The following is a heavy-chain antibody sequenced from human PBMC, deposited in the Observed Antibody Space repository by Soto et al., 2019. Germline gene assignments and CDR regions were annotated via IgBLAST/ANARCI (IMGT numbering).Heavy chain of an antibody. J-gene: IGHJ6*02. CDR1: AFTFSSYR. Sequence: QVQLVESGGGVVQPGRSLRLSCAASAFTFSSYRIHWVRQAPGKGLDWVAVISYDASDKYYADSVKGRFTISRDNSKNTLYLQMTILRAEDTAVYYCVKERYGQLWLEDYGMDVWGQGTTVTVSS. CDR2: ISYDASDK. CDR3: VKERYGQLWLEDYGMDV. D-gene: IGHD5-18*01. V-gene: IGHV3-30*18.